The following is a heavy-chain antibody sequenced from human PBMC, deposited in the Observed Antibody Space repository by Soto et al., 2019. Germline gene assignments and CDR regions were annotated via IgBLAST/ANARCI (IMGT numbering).Heavy chain of an antibody. CDR1: GYTFTGYY. J-gene: IGHJ5*02. D-gene: IGHD3-22*01. CDR2: INPNSGGT. Sequence: ASVKVSCKASGYTFTGYYMHWVRQAPGQGLEWMGWINPNSGGTNYAQKFQGRVTMTRDTSISTAYMELSRLRSDDTAVYYCARQYYDSSGYYLNNWFDPWGQGNLVTVSS. CDR3: ARQYYDSSGYYLNNWFDP. V-gene: IGHV1-2*02.